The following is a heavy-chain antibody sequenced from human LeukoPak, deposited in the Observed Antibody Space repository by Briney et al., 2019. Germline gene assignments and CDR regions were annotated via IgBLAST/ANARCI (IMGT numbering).Heavy chain of an antibody. D-gene: IGHD4-17*01. Sequence: PGGSLRLSCAASGFIFSSYSMNWVRQAPGKGLEWVSYISGSGSTIYYADSVKGRFTISRDNAKNSLYLQMNSLRAEDTAVYYCARDTLRFYFDYWGQGTLVTVSS. CDR3: ARDTLRFYFDY. CDR1: GFIFSSYS. V-gene: IGHV3-48*04. CDR2: ISGSGSTI. J-gene: IGHJ4*02.